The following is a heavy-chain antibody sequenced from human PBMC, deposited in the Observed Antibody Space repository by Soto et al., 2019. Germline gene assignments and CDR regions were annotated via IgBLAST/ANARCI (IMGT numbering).Heavy chain of an antibody. CDR1: GYTFTSYG. CDR2: ISAYNGNT. CDR3: ARGHWSSGWHGLGWFDP. D-gene: IGHD6-19*01. V-gene: IGHV1-18*01. J-gene: IGHJ5*02. Sequence: ASVKVSCKASGYTFTSYGISWVRQAPGQGLEWMGWISAYNGNTNYAQKLQGRVTMTTDTSTSTAYMELRSLRSDDTAVYYCARGHWSSGWHGLGWFDPWGQGTLVTVSS.